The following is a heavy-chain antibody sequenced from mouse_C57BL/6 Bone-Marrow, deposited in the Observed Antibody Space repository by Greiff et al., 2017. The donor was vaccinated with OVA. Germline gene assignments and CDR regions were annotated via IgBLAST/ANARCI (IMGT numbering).Heavy chain of an antibody. CDR1: GYTFPDYE. CDR3: TRGGRTASFAY. J-gene: IGHJ3*01. CDR2: IDPETGGT. V-gene: IGHV1-15*01. Sequence: VQLQESGAELVRPGASVTLSCKASGYTFPDYEMHWVKQTPVHGLEWIGAIDPETGGTAYNQKFKGKAILTADKSSSTAYMELRSLTSEDSAVYYCTRGGRTASFAYWGQGTLVSVSA.